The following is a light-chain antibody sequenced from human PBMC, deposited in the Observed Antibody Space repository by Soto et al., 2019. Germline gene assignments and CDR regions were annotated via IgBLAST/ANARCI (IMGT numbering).Light chain of an antibody. CDR2: RAS. Sequence: EVLMTQSPDTLYVSPGERVTLSCRASQSVSDNLAWYQQKPGQGPRLLVYRASTRTLGIPARFSGSESGTEFTLTISILQSEDFAVYYCQQYNSWPITFGQGTRLEIK. CDR3: QQYNSWPIT. V-gene: IGKV3-15*01. CDR1: QSVSDN. J-gene: IGKJ5*01.